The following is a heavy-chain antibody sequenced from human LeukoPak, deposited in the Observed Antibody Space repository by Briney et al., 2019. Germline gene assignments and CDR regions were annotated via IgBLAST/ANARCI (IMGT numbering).Heavy chain of an antibody. J-gene: IGHJ4*02. V-gene: IGHV1-2*02. D-gene: IGHD4-17*01. CDR2: INPNSGGT. CDR3: ARAAEDGDYALDY. Sequence: GASVKVSCKASGYTFTSYDINWVRQATGQGLEWMGWINPNSGGTNYAQKFQGRVTMTRDTSISTAYMELSRLRSDDTAVYYCARAAEDGDYALDYWGQGTLVTVSS. CDR1: GYTFTSYD.